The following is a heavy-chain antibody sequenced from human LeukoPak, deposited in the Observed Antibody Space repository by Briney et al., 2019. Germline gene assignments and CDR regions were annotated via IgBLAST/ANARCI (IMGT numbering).Heavy chain of an antibody. CDR2: ITSGGTAI. Sequence: GGSLRLSCAASGFTFRTYNMNWVRQAPGKGLEWVSYITSGGTAIYYADSVKGRFTISRDNAKNSLYLQMNSLRAEDTAVYYCARDYSTVTTFFDYWGQGTLVTVSS. CDR3: ARDYSTVTTFFDY. D-gene: IGHD4-17*01. CDR1: GFTFRTYN. J-gene: IGHJ4*02. V-gene: IGHV3-48*01.